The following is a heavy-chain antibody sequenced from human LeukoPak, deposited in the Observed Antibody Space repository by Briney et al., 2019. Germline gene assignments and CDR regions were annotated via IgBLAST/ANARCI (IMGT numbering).Heavy chain of an antibody. Sequence: SETLSLTRAVSGGSISSYYWSWIRQPPGKGLEWIGYIYYSGSTNYNPSLKSRVTISVDTSKNQFSLKLSSVTAADTAVYYCARDYGDIPPDWYYDLWGRGTLVTVSS. CDR2: IYYSGST. J-gene: IGHJ2*01. D-gene: IGHD4-17*01. CDR3: ARDYGDIPPDWYYDL. V-gene: IGHV4-59*08. CDR1: GGSISSYY.